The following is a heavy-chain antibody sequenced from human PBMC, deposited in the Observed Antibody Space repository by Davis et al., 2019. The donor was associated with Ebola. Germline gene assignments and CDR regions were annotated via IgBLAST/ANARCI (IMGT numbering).Heavy chain of an antibody. CDR3: ARAVTTVTTSWFDP. V-gene: IGHV4-31*11. CDR1: GGSFSVYY. D-gene: IGHD4-17*01. Sequence: MPSETLSLTCAVYGGSFSVYYWSWIRQHPGKGLEWIGYIYYSGSTYYNPSLKSRVTISVDTSKNQFSLKLSSVTAADTAVYYCARAVTTVTTSWFDPWGQGTLVTVSS. J-gene: IGHJ5*02. CDR2: IYYSGST.